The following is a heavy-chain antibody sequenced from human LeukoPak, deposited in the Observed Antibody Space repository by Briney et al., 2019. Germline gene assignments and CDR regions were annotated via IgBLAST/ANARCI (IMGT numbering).Heavy chain of an antibody. J-gene: IGHJ6*04. CDR2: ISYDGSNK. V-gene: IGHV3-30*18. CDR1: GFTFSSYG. Sequence: PGRSLRLSCAASGFTFSSYGMHWVRQAPGKGLEWVAVISYDGSNKYYADSMKGRFTISRDNSKNTLYLQMNSLRAEDTAVYYCAKDVVPKSRHHYYYYGMDVWGKGTTVTVSS. CDR3: AKDVVPKSRHHYYYYGMDV. D-gene: IGHD2-21*01.